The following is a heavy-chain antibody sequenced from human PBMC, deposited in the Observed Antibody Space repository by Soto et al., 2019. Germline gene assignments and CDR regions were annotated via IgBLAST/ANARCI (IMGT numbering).Heavy chain of an antibody. V-gene: IGHV1-69*01. D-gene: IGHD3-16*01. CDR2: IIPIFGTA. CDR3: ASLEGGSYYYYGMDV. Sequence: QVQLVQSGAEVKKPGSSEKDSCKASGGTFSSYASSWMRQAPGQGLEWMGGIIPIFGTANYAQKFQGRVTITVDESTSTAYMELSSLISEDTAVSYCASLEGGSYYYYGMDVWGQGTTVTVSS. CDR1: GGTFSSYA. J-gene: IGHJ6*02.